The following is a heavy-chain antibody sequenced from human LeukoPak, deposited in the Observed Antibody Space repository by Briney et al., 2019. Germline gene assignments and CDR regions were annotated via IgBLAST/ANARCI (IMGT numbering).Heavy chain of an antibody. J-gene: IGHJ4*02. CDR1: GGTFSSYA. D-gene: IGHD2-2*01. CDR3: AVNPTYCSSTSCYVGTN. Sequence: SVKVSCKASGGTFSSYAISWVRQAPGQGLEWMGGIIPIFGTANYAQKFQGRVTITADESTSTAYMELSSLRSEDTAVYYCAVNPTYCSSTSCYVGTNWGQGTLVTVSS. V-gene: IGHV1-69*01. CDR2: IIPIFGTA.